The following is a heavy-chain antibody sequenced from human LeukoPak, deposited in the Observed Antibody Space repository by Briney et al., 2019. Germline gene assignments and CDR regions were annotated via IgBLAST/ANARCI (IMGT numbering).Heavy chain of an antibody. CDR2: ISSSSTYT. CDR3: ARAEVVSYYYDSSGYYHH. CDR1: GFSFSDSY. Sequence: GGSLRLSCAASGFSFSDSYMSWIRQAPGKGLEWVSYISSSSTYTNYADSVKGRFTISRDNAKNSLYLQMNSLRAEDTAVYYCARAEVVSYYYDSSGYYHHWGQGTLVTVSS. V-gene: IGHV3-11*06. D-gene: IGHD3-22*01. J-gene: IGHJ5*02.